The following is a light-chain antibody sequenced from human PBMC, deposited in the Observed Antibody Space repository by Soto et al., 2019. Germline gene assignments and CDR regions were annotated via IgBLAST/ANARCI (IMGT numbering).Light chain of an antibody. V-gene: IGKV3-20*01. CDR2: GAS. CDR1: QSVSSSY. J-gene: IGKJ1*01. Sequence: EIVLTQSPGTLSFSPGDRATLSCRASQSVSSSYLAWYQQTPGQVPRLFIYGASRSATGIPDRFSGSGSGTDFTLTISRLEPEDFAVYYDQQYCSALWTFGQGTVVEFK. CDR3: QQYCSALWT.